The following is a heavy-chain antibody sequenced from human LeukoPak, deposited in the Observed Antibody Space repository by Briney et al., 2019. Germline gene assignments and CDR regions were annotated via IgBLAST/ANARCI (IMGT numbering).Heavy chain of an antibody. CDR3: ARDNWNYGSSMDV. V-gene: IGHV4-39*07. CDR2: IYYSGST. J-gene: IGHJ6*02. D-gene: IGHD1-7*01. CDR1: GGSISSSSYY. Sequence: SETLSLTCTVYGGSISSSSYYWGWIRQPPGKGLEWIGSIYYSGSTYYNPSLKSRVTISVDTSKNQFSLKLSSVSAADTAVYYCARDNWNYGSSMDVWGQGTTVTVSS.